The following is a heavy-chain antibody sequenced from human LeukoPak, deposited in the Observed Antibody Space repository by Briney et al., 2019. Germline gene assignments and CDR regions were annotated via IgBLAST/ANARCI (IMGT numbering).Heavy chain of an antibody. D-gene: IGHD3-16*01. Sequence: SETLSLTCTVSGGSISSSSYYWSWIRQPPGKGLEWIGYIYYSGSTNYNPSLKSRVTISVDTSKNQFSLKLSSVTAADTAVYYCARGARYYYYMDVWGKGTTVTVSS. J-gene: IGHJ6*03. CDR3: ARGARYYYYMDV. CDR1: GGSISSSSYY. CDR2: IYYSGST. V-gene: IGHV4-61*01.